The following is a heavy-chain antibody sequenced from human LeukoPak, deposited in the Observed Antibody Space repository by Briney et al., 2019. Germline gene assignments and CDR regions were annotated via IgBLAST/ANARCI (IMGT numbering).Heavy chain of an antibody. D-gene: IGHD1-26*01. J-gene: IGHJ4*02. Sequence: PGGSLRLSCAASGFTFSSYAMSWVRQAPGKGLEWVSAISGSGGSTYYADSVKGRFTISRDNSKNTLYLQMNSLRAEDTAVYYCAKVPGGWELLPYDCWGQGTLVTVSS. CDR2: ISGSGGST. V-gene: IGHV3-23*01. CDR3: AKVPGGWELLPYDC. CDR1: GFTFSSYA.